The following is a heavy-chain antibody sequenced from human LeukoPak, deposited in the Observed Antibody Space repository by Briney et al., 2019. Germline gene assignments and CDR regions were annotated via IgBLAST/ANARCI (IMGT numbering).Heavy chain of an antibody. J-gene: IGHJ4*02. D-gene: IGHD3-22*01. CDR2: MNPNSGNT. CDR3: ARVLPAWATYYYDSSGYYTFDY. Sequence: ASVKVSCKASGYTFTSYDINGVRQATGQGLEWMGWMNPNSGNTGYAQKFQGRVTMTRNTSISTAYMELSSLRSEDTAVYYCARVLPAWATYYYDSSGYYTFDYWGQGTLVTVSS. V-gene: IGHV1-8*01. CDR1: GYTFTSYD.